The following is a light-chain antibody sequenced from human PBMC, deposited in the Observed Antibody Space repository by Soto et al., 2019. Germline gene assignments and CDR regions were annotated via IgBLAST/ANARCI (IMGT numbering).Light chain of an antibody. Sequence: KNQSPSSLSASVGDRVSITCRASQSISTYLNWYQQSPGKAPKLLIYGASSLQSGVPSRFNGSGSGTDFTLTISSLQPEDFATYYCQQSYSSLGTFGRGTKVDIK. CDR1: QSISTY. V-gene: IGKV1-39*01. CDR2: GAS. J-gene: IGKJ1*01. CDR3: QQSYSSLGT.